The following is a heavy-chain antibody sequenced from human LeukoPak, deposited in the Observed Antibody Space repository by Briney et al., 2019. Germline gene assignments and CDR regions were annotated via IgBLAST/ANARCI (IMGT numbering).Heavy chain of an antibody. J-gene: IGHJ4*02. CDR2: INPNSCGK. D-gene: IGHD3-22*01. CDR1: GYTFSSYG. V-gene: IGHV1-2*02. CDR3: ARDSLGVYYYDSSGSIHFDY. Sequence: ASVKVSCTVSGYTFSSYGISWVRQAPGQGLEWVGCINPNSCGKKYAQEFQGRVTMTGDTSIRTAYREQSRLRSDDTAVYYCARDSLGVYYYDSSGSIHFDYWGQGTLVTVSS.